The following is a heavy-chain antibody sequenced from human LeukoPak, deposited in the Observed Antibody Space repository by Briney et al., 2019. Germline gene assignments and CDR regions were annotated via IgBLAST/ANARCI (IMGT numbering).Heavy chain of an antibody. D-gene: IGHD3-22*01. V-gene: IGHV3-11*04. CDR1: GFTFSDYY. CDR3: ARGGRYYDSSAYYYFDY. CDR2: ILSSGGAI. Sequence: GGSLRLSCAASGFTFSDYYMSWIRQAPGKGLEWVSYILSSGGAIYYADSVKGRFTISRDNAKNSLYLQMNSLRAEDTAVYYCARGGRYYDSSAYYYFDYWGQGTLVTVSS. J-gene: IGHJ4*02.